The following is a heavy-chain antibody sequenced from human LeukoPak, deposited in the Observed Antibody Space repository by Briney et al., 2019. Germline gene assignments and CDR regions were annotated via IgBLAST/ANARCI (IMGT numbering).Heavy chain of an antibody. V-gene: IGHV4-59*01. D-gene: IGHD2-15*01. CDR2: IYSSGST. CDR1: GGHISSYS. Sequence: SETLPLTCTGIGGHISSYSWSWIRQPPGKGLDGIGYIYSSGSTNNNPSMKSGITISVDTSKNQSSLKLSSVIAADTAVDYCARDRPIYCSGGNCCSPFDIWGQGTMVTVSS. J-gene: IGHJ3*02. CDR3: ARDRPIYCSGGNCCSPFDI.